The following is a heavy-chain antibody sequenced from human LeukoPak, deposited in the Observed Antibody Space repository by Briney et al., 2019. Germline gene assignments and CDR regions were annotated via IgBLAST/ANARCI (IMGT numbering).Heavy chain of an antibody. D-gene: IGHD3-10*01. CDR2: IYYSGST. Sequence: SETLSLTCTVSGGSISSSTYYWGWIRQPPGKGLEWIGSIYYSGSTHYNPSLKSRVTISVDTSKNQFSLKLSSVTAADTAVYYCASYYGSGSYSWFDPWGQGTLVTVSS. J-gene: IGHJ5*02. CDR1: GGSISSSTYY. V-gene: IGHV4-39*07. CDR3: ASYYGSGSYSWFDP.